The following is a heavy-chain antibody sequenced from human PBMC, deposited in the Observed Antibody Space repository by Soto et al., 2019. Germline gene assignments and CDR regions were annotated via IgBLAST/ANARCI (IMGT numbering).Heavy chain of an antibody. D-gene: IGHD2-15*01. CDR1: GLTVSTSY. CDR3: ARVGLLRPWALDY. CDR2: LYTGGNT. V-gene: IGHV3-66*01. J-gene: IGHJ4*02. Sequence: EVQLVESGGGLVQPGGSLRLSCAVSGLTVSTSYMSWVRQAPGRGLEWVSVLYTGGNTYYAASVKGRFIISRDNSKNTLYLQMSSLGADDTAVYYCARVGLLRPWALDYWGQGTLVTVSS.